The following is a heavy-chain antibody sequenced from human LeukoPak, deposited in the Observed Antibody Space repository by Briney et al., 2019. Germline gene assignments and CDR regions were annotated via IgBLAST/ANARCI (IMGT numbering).Heavy chain of an antibody. CDR1: GGSVSSGSYY. CDR2: IYYSGST. D-gene: IGHD6-19*01. V-gene: IGHV4-61*01. Sequence: KSSETLSLTCTVSGGSVSSGSYYWSWIRQPPGKGLEWIGYIYYSGSTNYNPSLKSRVTISVDTSKNQFSLKLSSVTAADTAVYYCARYSSGWYEYYFDYWGQGTLVTVSS. J-gene: IGHJ4*02. CDR3: ARYSSGWYEYYFDY.